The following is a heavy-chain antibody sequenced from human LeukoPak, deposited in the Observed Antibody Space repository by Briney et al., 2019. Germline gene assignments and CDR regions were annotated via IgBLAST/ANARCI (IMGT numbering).Heavy chain of an antibody. CDR2: TDFRYEWYN. J-gene: IGHJ4*02. CDR1: GDTVSGNSAA. CDR3: ARGGFSMFDY. V-gene: IGHV6-1*01. D-gene: IGHD3-10*01. Sequence: SQTLSLTCALSGDTVSGNSAAWNWLRQSPSRGLEWQVRTDFRYEWYNDSAVSVTIRITINPDTSKNQFSLQLNSVTPDVPVGYSGARGGFSMFDYWGQGTLVTVSS.